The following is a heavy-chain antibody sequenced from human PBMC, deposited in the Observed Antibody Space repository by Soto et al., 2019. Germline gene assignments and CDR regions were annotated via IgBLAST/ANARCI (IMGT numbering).Heavy chain of an antibody. CDR2: ISGSGGST. CDR1: GFTFSSYA. CDR3: AKDQEWELPGERYFDY. V-gene: IGHV3-23*01. D-gene: IGHD1-26*01. J-gene: IGHJ4*02. Sequence: PVGSLRLSCAASGFTFSSYAMSWVRQAPGKGLEWVSAISGSGGSTYYADSVKGRFTISRDNSKNTLYLQMNSLRAEDTAVYYCAKDQEWELPGERYFDYWGQGTLVPVSS.